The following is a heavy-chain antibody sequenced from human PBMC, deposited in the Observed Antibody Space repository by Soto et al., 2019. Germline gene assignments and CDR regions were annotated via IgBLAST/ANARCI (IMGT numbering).Heavy chain of an antibody. D-gene: IGHD3-10*01. Sequence: GGSLRLSCAASGFTFSSYGMHWVRQAPGKGLEWVAVIWYDGSNKYYADSVKGRFTISRDNSKNTLYLRMNSLRAEDTAVYYCARDSADDAFDIWDQGTMVTVSS. CDR3: ARDSADDAFDI. V-gene: IGHV3-33*01. J-gene: IGHJ3*02. CDR2: IWYDGSNK. CDR1: GFTFSSYG.